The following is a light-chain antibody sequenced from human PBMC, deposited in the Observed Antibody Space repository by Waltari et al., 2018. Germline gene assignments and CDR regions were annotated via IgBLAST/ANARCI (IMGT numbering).Light chain of an antibody. Sequence: QSALTQPASMSGSPGQSITISCTGTSSDVGSYNHVSWYQQYPGKVPKLLIYDVTKRPSGVSNRFSGFKSGNTASLTISGLQAEDEADYYCCSYAGSSRGVFGTGTKVTV. CDR2: DVT. CDR1: SSDVGSYNH. J-gene: IGLJ1*01. CDR3: CSYAGSSRGV. V-gene: IGLV2-23*02.